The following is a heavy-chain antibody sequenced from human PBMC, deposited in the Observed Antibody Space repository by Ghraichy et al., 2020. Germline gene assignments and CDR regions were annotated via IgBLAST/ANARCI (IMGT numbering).Heavy chain of an antibody. CDR3: ARVFGVGVAAAVPYGMDV. Sequence: SVKVSCKASGGTFSSYTISWVRQAPGQGLEWMGRIIPILGIANYAQKFQGRVTITADKSTSTAYMELSSLRSEDTAVYYCARVFGVGVAAAVPYGMDVWGQGTTVTVSS. V-gene: IGHV1-69*02. D-gene: IGHD6-13*01. CDR1: GGTFSSYT. J-gene: IGHJ6*02. CDR2: IIPILGIA.